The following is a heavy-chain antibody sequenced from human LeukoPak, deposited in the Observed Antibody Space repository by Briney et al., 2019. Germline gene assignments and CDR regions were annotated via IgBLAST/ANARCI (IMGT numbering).Heavy chain of an antibody. Sequence: ASVKVSCKASGYTFTSYGISWVRQAPGQGLEWMGWISAYNGNTNYAQKLQGRVTMTTDTSTSTAYMELRSLRSDDTAVYYCARDYGGIAVAETFDSWGQGTLVTVSS. J-gene: IGHJ4*02. D-gene: IGHD6-19*01. CDR2: ISAYNGNT. V-gene: IGHV1-18*01. CDR3: ARDYGGIAVAETFDS. CDR1: GYTFTSYG.